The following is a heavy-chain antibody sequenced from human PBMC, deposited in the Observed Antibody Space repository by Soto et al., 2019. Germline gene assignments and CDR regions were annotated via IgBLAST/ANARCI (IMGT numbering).Heavy chain of an antibody. CDR2: IYYSGST. Sequence: QVQLQESGPGLVKASETLSLTYPVSSGSIINSYWSWIRRPPGKGLEWIGFIYYSGSTNYNPFLKSRVTMSVDMSRQQLSLKLNSVTAADTAVYYCASRLTLATTTGDAFDLWGPGTMVTVSS. CDR3: ASRLTLATTTGDAFDL. D-gene: IGHD4-17*01. V-gene: IGHV4-59*01. CDR1: SGSIINSY. J-gene: IGHJ3*01.